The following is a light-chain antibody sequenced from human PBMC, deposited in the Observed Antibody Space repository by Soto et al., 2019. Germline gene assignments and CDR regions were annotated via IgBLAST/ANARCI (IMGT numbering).Light chain of an antibody. CDR1: QVIRED. J-gene: IGKJ4*01. V-gene: IGKV1-17*01. CDR2: GVS. CDR3: LQHQTYPLS. Sequence: IQMTQSPSSMSASVVDRVTITCRASQVIREDLDWYQQKPGKAPTRLIYGVSSLQTGVPSRFSATGSGTEFTLTISSLQPEDFATYYCLQHQTYPLSFGGGTRVEIK.